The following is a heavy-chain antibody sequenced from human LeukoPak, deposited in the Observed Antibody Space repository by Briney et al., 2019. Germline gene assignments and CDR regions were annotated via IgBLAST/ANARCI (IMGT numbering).Heavy chain of an antibody. CDR3: ARASYDILTGYYRSDAFDI. CDR1: GYTFTGYY. J-gene: IGHJ3*02. CDR2: INPNSGGT. D-gene: IGHD3-9*01. Sequence: ASVKVSCKASGYTFTGYYMHWVRQAPGQGFEWMGWINPNSGGTNYAQKFQGRVTMTRDTSISTAYMELSRLRSDDTAVYYCARASYDILTGYYRSDAFDIWGQGTMVTVSS. V-gene: IGHV1-2*02.